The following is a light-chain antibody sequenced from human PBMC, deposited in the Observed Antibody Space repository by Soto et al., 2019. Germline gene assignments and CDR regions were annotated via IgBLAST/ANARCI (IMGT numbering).Light chain of an antibody. CDR1: QSVSSN. Sequence: IVMTQSPPTLSLSPGERATLSCRASQSVSSNLAWYRQKPGQAPTLLIYRTSTRATGIPDRFSGSGSGTEFTLTINSLQSEDFAFYYCQQYNNWPYTFGQGTKLEIK. CDR2: RTS. CDR3: QQYNNWPYT. V-gene: IGKV3-15*01. J-gene: IGKJ2*01.